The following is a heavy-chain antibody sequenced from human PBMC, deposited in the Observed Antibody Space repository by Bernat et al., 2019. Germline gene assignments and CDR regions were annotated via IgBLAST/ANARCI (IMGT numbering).Heavy chain of an antibody. V-gene: IGHV3-53*02. CDR3: ARDLLVISLPATTTGLGYYYYYGMDV. Sequence: EVQLVETGGGLIQPGGSLRLSCAASGFTVSSNYMSWVRQAPGKGLEWVSVIYSGGSTYYADSVKGRFTISRDNSKNTLYLQMNSLRAEDTAVYYCARDLLVISLPATTTGLGYYYYYGMDVWGQGTTVTVSS. CDR1: GFTVSSNY. D-gene: IGHD1-1*01. CDR2: IYSGGST. J-gene: IGHJ6*02.